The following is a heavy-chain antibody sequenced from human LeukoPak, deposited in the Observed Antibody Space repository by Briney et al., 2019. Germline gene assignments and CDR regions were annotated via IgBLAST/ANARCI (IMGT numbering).Heavy chain of an antibody. D-gene: IGHD6-19*01. CDR3: AKGLLGYSSAWYGGYYFDY. CDR1: GFTFSNYA. CDR2: ISGSGGST. Sequence: PGGSLRLSCAASGFTFSNYAMSWVRQAPGKGLEWVSAISGSGGSTFYADSVKGRFTISRDNSKNTLYLLMNSLRADDTAVYYCAKGLLGYSSAWYGGYYFDYWGQGTLVTVSS. J-gene: IGHJ4*02. V-gene: IGHV3-23*01.